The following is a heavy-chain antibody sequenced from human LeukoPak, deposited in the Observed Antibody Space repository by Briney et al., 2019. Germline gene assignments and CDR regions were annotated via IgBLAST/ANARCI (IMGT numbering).Heavy chain of an antibody. D-gene: IGHD5-18*01. CDR1: GGSISGYY. Sequence: SETLSLTCTVSGGSISGYYWSWIRQPPGKGLEWIGYIYYSGSINYNPSLKSRVTISVDTSKNQFSLKLSSVTAADTAVYYCARVGDTALGYYAFDIWGQGTMVTVSS. CDR2: IYYSGSI. V-gene: IGHV4-59*01. J-gene: IGHJ3*02. CDR3: ARVGDTALGYYAFDI.